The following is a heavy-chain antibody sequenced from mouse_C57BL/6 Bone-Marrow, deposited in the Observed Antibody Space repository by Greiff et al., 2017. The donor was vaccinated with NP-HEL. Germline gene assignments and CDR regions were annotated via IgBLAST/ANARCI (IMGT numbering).Heavy chain of an antibody. V-gene: IGHV1-26*01. J-gene: IGHJ3*01. CDR2: INPNNGGT. Sequence: EVKLQQSGPELVKPGASVKISCKASGYTFTDYYMNWVKQSHGKSLEWIGDINPNNGGTSYNQKFKGKATLTVDKSSSTAYMELRSLTSEDSAVYYCADSSGYGAYWGQGTLVTVSA. CDR1: GYTFTDYY. CDR3: ADSSGYGAY. D-gene: IGHD3-2*02.